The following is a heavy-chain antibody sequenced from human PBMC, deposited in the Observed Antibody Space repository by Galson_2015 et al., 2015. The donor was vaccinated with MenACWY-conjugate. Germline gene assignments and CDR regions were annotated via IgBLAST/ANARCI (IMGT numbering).Heavy chain of an antibody. CDR3: AKDNSLVWAVGPAYYMGV. V-gene: IGHV3-30*18. D-gene: IGHD3-3*01. Sequence: SLRLSCAASGFTFRRFGMHWVRQAPGKGLEWMAVISYDGSNESYADSVKGRFTISRDNSKNTLYLRMNSLRVDDTALYYCAKDNSLVWAVGPAYYMGVWGEGTTVTVSS. J-gene: IGHJ6*03. CDR2: ISYDGSNE. CDR1: GFTFRRFG.